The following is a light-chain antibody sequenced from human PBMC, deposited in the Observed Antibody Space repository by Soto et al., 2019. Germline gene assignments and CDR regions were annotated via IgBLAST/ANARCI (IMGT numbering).Light chain of an antibody. Sequence: QPVLTQPASVSGSTGQSISISCTGTSSDVGGAYNYVSWYQHHPDKAPKLVIFDVNNRPSGVSNRFSGSKSGNTASLTISGLQAEDEADYYCCSYTSTSTYVFGTGTKVTVL. V-gene: IGLV2-14*03. J-gene: IGLJ1*01. CDR2: DVN. CDR1: SSDVGGAYNY. CDR3: CSYTSTSTYV.